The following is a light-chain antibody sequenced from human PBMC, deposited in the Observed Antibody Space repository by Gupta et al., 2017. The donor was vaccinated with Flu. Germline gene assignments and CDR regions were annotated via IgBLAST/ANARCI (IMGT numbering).Light chain of an antibody. CDR1: QDISNY. CDR3: QQFDSVPYT. V-gene: IGKV1-33*01. CDR2: DVS. J-gene: IGKJ2*01. Sequence: DIQMTQSPSSLSASVGDRVTITCQASQDISNYLNWYQQRPGKAPKLLISDVSNLETGVPSRFSGGGSGTDFTLTISSLQAEDIATYHCQQFDSVPYTFGQGTKLEIK.